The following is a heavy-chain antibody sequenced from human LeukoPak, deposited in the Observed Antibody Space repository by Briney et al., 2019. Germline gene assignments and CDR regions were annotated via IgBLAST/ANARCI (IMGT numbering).Heavy chain of an antibody. Sequence: PSETLSLTCTVSGGSISSGGYYWSWIRQPPGKGLEWIGSIYYSGSTYYNPSLKSRVTISVDTSKNQFSLKLSSVTAADTAVYYCARRYYDILTGYYLFDYWGQGTLVTVSS. J-gene: IGHJ4*02. CDR3: ARRYYDILTGYYLFDY. CDR2: IYYSGST. D-gene: IGHD3-9*01. CDR1: GGSISSGGYY. V-gene: IGHV4-39*07.